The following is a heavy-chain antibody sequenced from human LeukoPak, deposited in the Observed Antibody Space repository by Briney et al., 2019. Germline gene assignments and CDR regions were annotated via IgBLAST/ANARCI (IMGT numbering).Heavy chain of an antibody. J-gene: IGHJ6*02. CDR2: INPSGGST. D-gene: IGHD5-18*01. V-gene: IGHV1-46*01. CDR1: GYTFTSYY. CDR3: ARFPNTAMVMGLEYYYYGMDV. Sequence: ASVKVSCKASGYTFTSYYMHWVRQAPGQGLEWMGIINPSGGSTSYAQKFQGRVTMTRDTSTSTVYMELSSLRSQDTAVYYCARFPNTAMVMGLEYYYYGMDVWGQGTTVTVSS.